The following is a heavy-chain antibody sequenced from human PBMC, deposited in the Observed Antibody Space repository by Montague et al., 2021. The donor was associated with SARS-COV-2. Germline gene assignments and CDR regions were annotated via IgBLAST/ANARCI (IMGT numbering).Heavy chain of an antibody. CDR1: GFTFSSYA. J-gene: IGHJ3*02. D-gene: IGHD3-16*02. V-gene: IGHV3-30-3*01. Sequence: SLRLSCAASGFTFSSYAMHWVRQAPGKGLEWVAVISNDGSNKYYSDSVKGLFTISRDNSKNTLYLQMNSLRAEDTAVYYCARSAWGGYRDAFDIWGQGTMVTVSS. CDR2: ISNDGSNK. CDR3: ARSAWGGYRDAFDI.